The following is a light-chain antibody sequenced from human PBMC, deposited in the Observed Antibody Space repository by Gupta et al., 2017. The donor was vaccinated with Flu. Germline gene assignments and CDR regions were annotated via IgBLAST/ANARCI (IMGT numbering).Light chain of an antibody. CDR1: QSVGNF. CDR2: DAS. J-gene: IGKJ4*01. V-gene: IGKV3-11*01. Sequence: EIVLTQSPVTLSLSPGEGGTLPCRASQSVGNFLAWYQHKRGQAPRLLIYDASKRATGIPARFSGSGSGTDFTLTISSLEPEDSAVYYCQQRYSWPLTFGGGTKVEIK. CDR3: QQRYSWPLT.